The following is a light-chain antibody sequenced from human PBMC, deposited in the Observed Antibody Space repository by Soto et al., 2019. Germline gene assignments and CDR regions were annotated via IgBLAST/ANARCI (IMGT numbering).Light chain of an antibody. J-gene: IGLJ1*01. CDR1: SSDVGGYNY. CDR2: DVS. V-gene: IGLV2-14*03. Sequence: QSVLTQPASVSGSPGQSITISCTGTSSDVGGYNYVSWYQQHPGTAPKLMIYDVSDRPLGVSNRFSGSKSGNTASLTISGLQAEDEADYYCSSYTRSSTYVFGTGTKLTVL. CDR3: SSYTRSSTYV.